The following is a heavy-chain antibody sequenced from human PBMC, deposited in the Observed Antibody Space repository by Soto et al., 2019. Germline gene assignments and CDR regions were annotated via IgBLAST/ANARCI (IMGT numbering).Heavy chain of an antibody. Sequence: SETLSLTCTVSGGSISSYYRSWIRQPPGKGLEWIGYIYYSGSTNYNPSLKSRVTISVDTSKNQFSLKLSSVTAADTAVYYCGRDNWEPAALGEGDNWFDPGGQGTLFTVSS. V-gene: IGHV4-59*01. D-gene: IGHD2-2*01. CDR2: IYYSGST. J-gene: IGHJ5*02. CDR1: GGSISSYY. CDR3: GRDNWEPAALGEGDNWFDP.